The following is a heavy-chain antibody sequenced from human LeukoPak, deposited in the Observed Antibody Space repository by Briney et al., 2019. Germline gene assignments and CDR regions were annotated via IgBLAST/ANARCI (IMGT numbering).Heavy chain of an antibody. Sequence: SVTVSLLCSVCIHLHKRHHARGTRRPRRRGRVGIRYMYYRWGTHYSPSLTGRVTISVDTCKNQFSLKLRSATAADTAVYYCAALSRGSGSSFDYWGQGTLVTVSS. D-gene: IGHD3-10*01. V-gene: IGHV4-59*07. CDR2: MYYRWGT. J-gene: IGHJ4*02. CDR1: IHLHKRHH. CDR3: AALSRGSGSSFDY.